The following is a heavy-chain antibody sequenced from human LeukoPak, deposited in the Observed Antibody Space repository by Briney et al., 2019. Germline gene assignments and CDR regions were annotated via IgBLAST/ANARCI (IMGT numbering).Heavy chain of an antibody. V-gene: IGHV4-59*01. CDR3: ARELDSSGWVYFDY. CDR1: GGSISSYY. D-gene: IGHD6-19*01. Sequence: PSETLSLTCTVSGGSISSYYWSWIRQPPGKGLEWIGYIYYSGSTDYNPSLKSRVTISVDTSKNQFSLKLSSVTAADTAVYYCARELDSSGWVYFDYWGQGTLVTVSS. J-gene: IGHJ4*02. CDR2: IYYSGST.